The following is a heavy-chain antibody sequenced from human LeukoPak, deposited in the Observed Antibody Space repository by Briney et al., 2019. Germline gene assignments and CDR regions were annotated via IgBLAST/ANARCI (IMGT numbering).Heavy chain of an antibody. CDR1: GFTFSSYS. V-gene: IGHV3-48*04. J-gene: IGHJ4*02. D-gene: IGHD5-18*01. CDR3: AREGAMVTNYFDY. Sequence: GGSLRLSCAASGFTFSSYSMNWVCQAPGKGLEWVSYISSSSSTIYYADSVKGRFTISRDNAKNSLYLQMNSLRAEDTAVYYCAREGAMVTNYFDYWGQGTLVTVSS. CDR2: ISSSSSTI.